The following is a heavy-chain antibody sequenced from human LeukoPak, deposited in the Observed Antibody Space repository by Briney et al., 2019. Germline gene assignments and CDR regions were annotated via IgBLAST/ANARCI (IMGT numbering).Heavy chain of an antibody. CDR2: INPNSGGT. Sequence: ASVKVSCKASGYTFTGYYMHWVRQAPGQGRKWMGWINPNSGGTNYAQKFQGRVTMTRDTSISTAYMEMSRLRSDDTAVYYCARVAAAGTWWFDPWGQGTLVTVSS. D-gene: IGHD6-13*01. J-gene: IGHJ5*02. V-gene: IGHV1-2*02. CDR3: ARVAAAGTWWFDP. CDR1: GYTFTGYY.